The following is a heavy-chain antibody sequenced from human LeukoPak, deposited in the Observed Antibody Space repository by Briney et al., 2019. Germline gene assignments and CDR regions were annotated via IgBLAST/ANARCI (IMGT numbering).Heavy chain of an antibody. CDR3: ARETRKTFDF. CDR1: GFTFSDYA. CDR2: ISGGGHST. D-gene: IGHD1-14*01. J-gene: IGHJ4*02. V-gene: IGHV3-23*01. Sequence: TGGSLRLSCAASGFTFSDYAMPWVRQAPGKGLEWVSAISGGGHSTYYADSVRGRFTISRDNAKNSLYLQMNSLRAEDTAVYYCARETRKTFDFWCQGTLVTVSA.